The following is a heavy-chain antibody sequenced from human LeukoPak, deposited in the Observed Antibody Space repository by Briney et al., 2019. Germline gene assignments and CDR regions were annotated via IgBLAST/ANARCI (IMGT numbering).Heavy chain of an antibody. D-gene: IGHD3-3*01. CDR3: ASGFLQWLY. Sequence: GGTLRLSCAASGFTFGGYWMSWVRQAPGRGLEWVANINPDGSIKYYVDSIKGRFTISRDNAKNSLYLQMNSLTAEDTAVYYCASGFLQWLYWGQGTLVTVSS. V-gene: IGHV3-7*01. CDR1: GFTFGGYW. CDR2: INPDGSIK. J-gene: IGHJ4*02.